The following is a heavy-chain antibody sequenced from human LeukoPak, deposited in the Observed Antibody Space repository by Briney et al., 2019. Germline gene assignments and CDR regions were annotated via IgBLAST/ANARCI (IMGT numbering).Heavy chain of an antibody. CDR3: AKRYSSSWYSMDY. CDR1: GFTFSSYG. CDR2: IRYDGSNK. Sequence: GGSLRLSCAASGFTFSSYGMHWVRQAPGKGLEWVAFIRYDGSNKYYADSVKGRFTISRDNSKNTLYLQMNSLRAEDTAVYYCAKRYSSSWYSMDYWGQGTLVTASS. D-gene: IGHD6-13*01. V-gene: IGHV3-30*02. J-gene: IGHJ4*02.